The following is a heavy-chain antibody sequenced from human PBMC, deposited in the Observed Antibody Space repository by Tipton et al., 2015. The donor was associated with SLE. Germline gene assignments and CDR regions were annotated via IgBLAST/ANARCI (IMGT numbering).Heavy chain of an antibody. V-gene: IGHV4-59*12. CDR1: GGSISGYY. CDR2: IHDSGRT. CDR3: AQAHLWGSYRYASDI. Sequence: TLSLTCTVSGGSISGYYWSWIRQSPGKGLEWIGYIHDSGRTNPNPSLKSRITMSLDTSKNQFSLKLSSVTAADTAVYYCAQAHLWGSYRYASDIWGQGTMVTVSS. D-gene: IGHD3-16*02. J-gene: IGHJ3*02.